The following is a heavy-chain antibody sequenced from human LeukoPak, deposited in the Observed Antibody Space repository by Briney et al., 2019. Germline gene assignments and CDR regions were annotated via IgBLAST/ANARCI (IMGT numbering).Heavy chain of an antibody. V-gene: IGHV3-30*04. Sequence: GGSLRLSCAASGFTFSTYAMNWVRQAPGKGGEWVAVISDDGRHNYYADSVKGRFTISRDNSKSTLYLQMNSLRDDDSAAYFCARVYLERLTAGYFDHWGQGTQVTVSP. CDR1: GFTFSTYA. D-gene: IGHD2-8*01. CDR2: ISDDGRHN. CDR3: ARVYLERLTAGYFDH. J-gene: IGHJ4*02.